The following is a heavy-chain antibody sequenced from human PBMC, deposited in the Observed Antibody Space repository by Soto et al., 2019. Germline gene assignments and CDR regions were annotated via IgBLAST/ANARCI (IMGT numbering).Heavy chain of an antibody. V-gene: IGHV3-15*07. CDR2: INSKTDGGTT. J-gene: IGHJ4*01. CDR1: GFTFTNAW. D-gene: IGHD3-22*01. CDR3: TTDSYSTIIIVRFDY. Sequence: EVQLVESGGGLVKPGGSLRLSCAASGFTFTNAWINWVRQAPGKGLEWVGRINSKTDGGTTDYAEPVKGRFAISRDDSNNMVYLQMNSLKIEDTAVYYCTTDSYSTIIIVRFDYWGHGTLVTVSS.